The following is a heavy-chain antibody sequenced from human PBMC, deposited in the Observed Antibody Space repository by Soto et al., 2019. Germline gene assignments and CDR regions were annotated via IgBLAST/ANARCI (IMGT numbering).Heavy chain of an antibody. CDR3: ARLVYYDFWSGYSYYFDY. CDR2: IYYSGST. CDR1: GGSISSSSYY. D-gene: IGHD3-3*01. Sequence: PSETLSLTCTVSGGSISSSSYYWGWIRQPPGKGLEWIGSIYYSGSTYYNPSLKSRVTISVDTSKNQFSLKLSSVTAADTAVYYCARLVYYDFWSGYSYYFDYWGQGTLVTVSS. V-gene: IGHV4-39*01. J-gene: IGHJ4*02.